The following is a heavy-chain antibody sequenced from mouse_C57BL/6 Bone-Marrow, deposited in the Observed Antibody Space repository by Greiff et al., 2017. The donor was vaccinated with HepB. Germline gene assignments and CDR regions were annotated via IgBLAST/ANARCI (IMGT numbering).Heavy chain of an antibody. CDR3: ARSPYYYGSSSPDW. J-gene: IGHJ2*01. CDR1: GYTFTSYW. Sequence: QVQLQQPGAELVRPGSSVKLSCKASGYTFTSYWMDWVKQRPGQGLEWIGNIYPSDSETHYNQKFKDKATLTVDKSSSTAYMQLSSLTSEDSAVYYCARSPYYYGSSSPDWWGQGTTLTVSS. D-gene: IGHD1-1*01. V-gene: IGHV1-61*01. CDR2: IYPSDSET.